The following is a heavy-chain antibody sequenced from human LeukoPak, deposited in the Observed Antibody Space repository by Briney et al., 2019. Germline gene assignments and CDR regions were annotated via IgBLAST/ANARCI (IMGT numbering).Heavy chain of an antibody. Sequence: PGGSLRLWCAASGCTRDDYAMHWVRQAPGKGREWVSLISGDGGSTYYVGSVKGRFTISRDNSKNSLYLQMNSLRTEDTALYYCAKDRGGYSYAADYWGQGTLVTVSS. CDR2: ISGDGGST. V-gene: IGHV3-43*02. CDR3: AKDRGGYSYAADY. J-gene: IGHJ4*02. CDR1: GCTRDDYA. D-gene: IGHD5-18*01.